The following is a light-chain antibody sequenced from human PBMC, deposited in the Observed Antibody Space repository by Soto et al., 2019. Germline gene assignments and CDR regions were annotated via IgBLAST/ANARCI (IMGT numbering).Light chain of an antibody. CDR1: EAILNTY. CDR3: QHFGTPPWT. Sequence: DIVLTQSPGTLSLSPGERATLSCRTSEAILNTYLAWFQQKPGQPPRLLIYLASNRAAGVTDRFSGSGSVTDFTLTISRLEPEDFAVYYCQHFGTPPWTFGQGTKVEV. CDR2: LAS. J-gene: IGKJ1*01. V-gene: IGKV3-20*01.